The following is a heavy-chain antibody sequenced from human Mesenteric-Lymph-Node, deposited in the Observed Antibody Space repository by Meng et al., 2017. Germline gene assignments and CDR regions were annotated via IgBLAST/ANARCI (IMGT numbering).Heavy chain of an antibody. Sequence: GQLQAPGPGLVKPSQTLYLTCTVSGGSISSGNHYWSWIRQHPGKGLEYIGYIYYSGSTYYNPSLKSRVIISVDTSKNQFSLRLNSVTAADTAVYYCASLYGDSSVWYLDLWGRGTLVTVSS. CDR3: ASLYGDSSVWYLDL. CDR1: GGSISSGNHY. J-gene: IGHJ2*01. CDR2: IYYSGST. D-gene: IGHD4-17*01. V-gene: IGHV4-31*03.